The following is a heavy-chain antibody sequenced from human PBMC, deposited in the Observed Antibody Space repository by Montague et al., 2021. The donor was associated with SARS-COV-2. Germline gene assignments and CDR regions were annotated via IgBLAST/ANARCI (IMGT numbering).Heavy chain of an antibody. Sequence: SETLSLTCTVSGDSVSHDFWTWIRQPPGKGLEWIGYVYYSRSSSYNPSLGVRVSIAVDTSKYQFSLRLSTVTAADTAIYYCVRDPAPSGSGTFYDYWGQGTLVAVSS. CDR2: VYYSRSS. J-gene: IGHJ4*02. CDR3: VRDPAPSGSGTFYDY. V-gene: IGHV4-59*02. CDR1: GDSVSHDF. D-gene: IGHD1-26*01.